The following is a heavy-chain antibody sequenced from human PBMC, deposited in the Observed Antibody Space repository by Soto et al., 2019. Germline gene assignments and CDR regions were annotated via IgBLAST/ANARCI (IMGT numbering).Heavy chain of an antibody. D-gene: IGHD3-16*01. CDR2: ISGSGGST. CDR1: GSTFSSYA. CDR3: AKGHVITFGGEAFDI. Sequence: GGSLRLSCAASGSTFSSYAMSWVRQAPGKGLEWVSAISGSGGSTYYADSVKGRFTISRDNSKNTLYLQMNSLRAEDTAVYYCAKGHVITFGGEAFDIWGQGTMVTVSS. V-gene: IGHV3-23*01. J-gene: IGHJ3*02.